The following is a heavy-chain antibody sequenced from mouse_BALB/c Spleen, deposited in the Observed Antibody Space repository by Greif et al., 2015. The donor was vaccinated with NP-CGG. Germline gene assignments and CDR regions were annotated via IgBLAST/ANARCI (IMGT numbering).Heavy chain of an antibody. Sequence: EVQVVESGGGLVQPGGSLKLSCAASGFTFSSYGMSWVRQTPDKRLELVATINSNGGSTYYPDSVKGRFTISRDSAKNTLYLQMSSLKSEDTAMYYCARRAGTDAYWGQGTLVTVSA. CDR1: GFTFSSYG. J-gene: IGHJ3*01. V-gene: IGHV5-6-3*01. CDR3: ARRAGTDAY. D-gene: IGHD3-3*01. CDR2: INSNGGST.